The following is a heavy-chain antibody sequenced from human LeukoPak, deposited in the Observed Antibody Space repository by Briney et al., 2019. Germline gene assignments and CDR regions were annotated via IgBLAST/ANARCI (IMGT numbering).Heavy chain of an antibody. J-gene: IGHJ4*02. CDR2: IIPIFGTA. D-gene: IGHD2-15*01. CDR1: GGSFNSEG. CDR3: GRKAGDCGGGSCYSIDY. V-gene: IGHV1-69*05. Sequence: ASGKVSCKAFGGSFNSEGISWGGQAPGKGIGGMGGIIPIFGTANYAQKFQGRVTITTDESTSTAYMEVSSLRSEDTAVYYCGRKAGDCGGGSCYSIDYWGQGTLVTVSS.